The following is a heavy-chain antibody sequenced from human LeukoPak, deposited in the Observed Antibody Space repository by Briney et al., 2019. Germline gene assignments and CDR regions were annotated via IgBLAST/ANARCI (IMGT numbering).Heavy chain of an antibody. V-gene: IGHV3-30*09. D-gene: IGHD5-18*01. CDR1: GFTFSSYA. CDR3: ARATALVDY. Sequence: GGSLRLSCAASGFTFSSYAMHWVRQAPGKGLEWVAVISYDGSNKYYADSVKGRFAISRDNSKNTLYLQMNSLRAEDTAVYYCARATALVDYWGQGTLVTVSS. J-gene: IGHJ4*02. CDR2: ISYDGSNK.